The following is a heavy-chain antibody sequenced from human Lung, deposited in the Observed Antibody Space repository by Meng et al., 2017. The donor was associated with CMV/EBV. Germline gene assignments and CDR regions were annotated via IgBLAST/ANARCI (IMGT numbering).Heavy chain of an antibody. Sequence: GXXLVXPTQTLTLTCTFSGFSLSISRLAVGWIRQPPGKALECLGIIYWNDDKRYSPSLKSRLTITKDTSKNQVVLTMTNMDPADTATYYCAHARYSSFYYFNYWGQGTXVTVSS. CDR3: AHARYSSFYYFNY. CDR2: IYWNDDK. V-gene: IGHV2-5*01. CDR1: GFSLSISRLA. J-gene: IGHJ4*02. D-gene: IGHD6-13*01.